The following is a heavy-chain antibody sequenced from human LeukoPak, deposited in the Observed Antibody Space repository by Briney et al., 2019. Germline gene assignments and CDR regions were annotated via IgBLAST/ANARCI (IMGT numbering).Heavy chain of an antibody. V-gene: IGHV3-74*01. D-gene: IGHD5-12*01. J-gene: IGHJ4*02. CDR1: GFTFSAFW. CDR3: AGGSGYGVFDS. CDR2: INSDGSVT. Sequence: GGSLRLSCAASGFTFSAFWMHWVRQAPGKGLVWVSDINSDGSVTAHADSVKGRFTISRDNAKNTLYLQMNSLRAEDTAVYYCAGGSGYGVFDSWGQGTLVTVS.